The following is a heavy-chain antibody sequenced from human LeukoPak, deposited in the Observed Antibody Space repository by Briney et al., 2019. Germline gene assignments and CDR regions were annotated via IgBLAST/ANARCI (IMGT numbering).Heavy chain of an antibody. D-gene: IGHD2-2*01. CDR2: ISGSGGST. CDR1: GFTFSSYA. CDR3: AKAWYQLPYFGY. J-gene: IGHJ4*02. V-gene: IGHV3-23*01. Sequence: PGGSLRLSCAASGFTFSSYAMNWVRQAPGKGLEWVSGISGSGGSTYYADSVKGRFTISRDNSKNTLYLQMNSLRAEDTAVYYCAKAWYQLPYFGYRGQGTLVTVSS.